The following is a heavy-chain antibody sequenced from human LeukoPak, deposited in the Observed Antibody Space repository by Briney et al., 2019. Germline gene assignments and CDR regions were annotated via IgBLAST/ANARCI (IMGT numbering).Heavy chain of an antibody. CDR3: AISDGYCISTTCYNPFDY. Sequence: PSQTLSLTCTVSGGSISSGNYWWSWIRQHPGKGLEWIGYIYYSGTTLYNPSLKSRSSISVDTSKNQFSLKLSSVTAADTAVYYCAISDGYCISTTCYNPFDYWGQGTLVTVSS. CDR1: GGSISSGNYW. D-gene: IGHD2-2*02. J-gene: IGHJ4*02. V-gene: IGHV4-31*03. CDR2: IYYSGTT.